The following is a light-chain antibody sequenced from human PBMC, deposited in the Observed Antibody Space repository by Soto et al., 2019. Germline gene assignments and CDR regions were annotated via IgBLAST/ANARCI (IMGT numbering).Light chain of an antibody. CDR3: TSYAGDTSLGV. J-gene: IGLJ3*02. V-gene: IGLV2-8*01. CDR1: SSDVGGYNY. CDR2: EVS. Sequence: QSVLTQPPSASGSPGQSVTISCTGTSSDVGGYNYVSWYQQHPGKAPKLMIYEVSKRPSGVPDRFSGSKSGNTASLTVSGLQAEDEADYYCTSYAGDTSLGVLGGGAKRTVL.